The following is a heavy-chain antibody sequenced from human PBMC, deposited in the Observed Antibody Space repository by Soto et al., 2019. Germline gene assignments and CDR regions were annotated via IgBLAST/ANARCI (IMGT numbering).Heavy chain of an antibody. CDR1: GGTFSSYA. D-gene: IGHD3-10*01. CDR2: IIPMYGPA. V-gene: IGHV1-69*01. J-gene: IGHJ5*02. CDR3: ARFTSMVRGVIDNWFDP. Sequence: QVPLVQSGAEVKKPGSSVTVSCKASGGTFSSYAIHWVRQAPGQGLEWMGGIIPMYGPAKFAQRFQGRVTITADESTTTVYMEQTSLTSQETAVYDCARFTSMVRGVIDNWFDPWGHGTLVTVSS.